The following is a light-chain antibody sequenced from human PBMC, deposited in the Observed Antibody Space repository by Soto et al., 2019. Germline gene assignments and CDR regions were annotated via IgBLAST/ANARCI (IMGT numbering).Light chain of an antibody. J-gene: IGKJ3*01. CDR3: QQRSNWQYT. CDR1: QSVSSY. V-gene: IGKV3-11*01. Sequence: EIVLTHSPATLSLSPRERATLSCRASQSVSSYLAWYQQKPGQAPRLLIYDASNRATGIPARFSGSGSGTDFTLTISSLEPEDFAVYYCQQRSNWQYTFGPGTKVDIK. CDR2: DAS.